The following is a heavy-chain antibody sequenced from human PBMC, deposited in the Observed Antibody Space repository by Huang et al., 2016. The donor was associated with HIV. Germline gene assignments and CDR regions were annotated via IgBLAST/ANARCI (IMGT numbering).Heavy chain of an antibody. CDR1: GFTFSDYY. D-gene: IGHD2-15*01. CDR3: ARGRYRLHP. CDR2: IRNTGDTI. J-gene: IGHJ5*02. V-gene: IGHV3-11*01. Sequence: QVQLVESGGGLVKPEGSLGLFCAASGFTFSDYYMAGIRQAPGKGLEWISYIRNTGDTIYYADSVRDRFTISRDNAKKSLSLQINSLRADDTAVYYCARGRYRLHPWGQGALVVVSS.